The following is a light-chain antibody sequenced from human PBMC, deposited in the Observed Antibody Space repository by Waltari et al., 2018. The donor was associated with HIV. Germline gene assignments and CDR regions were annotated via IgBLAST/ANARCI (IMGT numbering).Light chain of an antibody. CDR1: HSVSSW. CDR2: KAS. Sequence: DIQMTQSPSTLSASVGDRVTISCRASHSVSSWLAWYQQKPGRVPNVLIYKASTLASGVPSRFRGSGSGTNFTLTISSLQSEDVATYYCQQYNSYSRAFGQGTKVEIK. CDR3: QQYNSYSRA. J-gene: IGKJ1*01. V-gene: IGKV1-5*03.